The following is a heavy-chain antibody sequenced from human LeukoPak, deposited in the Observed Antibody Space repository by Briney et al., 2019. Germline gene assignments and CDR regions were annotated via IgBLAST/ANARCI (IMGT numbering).Heavy chain of an antibody. CDR2: IIPIFGTA. CDR3: TTDWYEAGRY. J-gene: IGHJ4*02. V-gene: IGHV1-69*05. CDR1: GGTFSSYA. D-gene: IGHD6-13*01. Sequence: ASVKVSCKASGGTFSSYAISWVRQAPGQGLEWMGGIIPIFGTANYAQKFQGRVTITTDESTSTAYMELSSLRSEDTAVYYCTTDWYEAGRYWGQGTLVTVSS.